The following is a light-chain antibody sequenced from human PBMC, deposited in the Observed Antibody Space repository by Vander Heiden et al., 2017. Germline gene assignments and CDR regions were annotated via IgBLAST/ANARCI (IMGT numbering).Light chain of an antibody. CDR3: DSRDTSGNYLV. CDR1: SLRTYY. V-gene: IGLV3-19*01. Sequence: SSELTQDPAVSVALGQTVRITCQGDSLRTYYATWYQQKPGQAPVLVIYGKNNRPSGIPDRFSVSRSGDTASLTITGAQAEDEADYYCDSRDTSGNYLVFGGGTKLTVL. J-gene: IGLJ3*02. CDR2: GKN.